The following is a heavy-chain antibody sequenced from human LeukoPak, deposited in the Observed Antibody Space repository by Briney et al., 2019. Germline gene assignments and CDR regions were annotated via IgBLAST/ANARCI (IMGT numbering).Heavy chain of an antibody. CDR2: ITSSTSTI. J-gene: IGHJ3*02. CDR1: RFTFSNYS. CDR3: ARGGYSYGYGIPPAFDI. D-gene: IGHD5-18*01. V-gene: IGHV3-48*02. Sequence: GGSMRLSCAVSRFTFSNYSMNWVRPAPGKGLGWISYITSSTSTIYYADSVRGRFTSSRDNAKNSLYLQINSLRDEDTAVYYCARGGYSYGYGIPPAFDIWGQGTMVTVSS.